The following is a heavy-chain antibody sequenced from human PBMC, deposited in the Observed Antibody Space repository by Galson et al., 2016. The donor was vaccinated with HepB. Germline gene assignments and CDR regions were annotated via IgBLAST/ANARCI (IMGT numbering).Heavy chain of an antibody. V-gene: IGHV3-7*03. CDR2: ISTNGDEQ. CDR3: ASNIWG. D-gene: IGHD3-16*01. CDR1: GFSFSRYW. J-gene: IGHJ1*01. Sequence: SLRLSCAASGFSFSRYWMSWVRQAPGKGLQYVATISTNGDEQYYVDSVRGRFTISRDNAENSLSLQMNSLRAEDTAVYFCASNIWGWGQGTLVTVSS.